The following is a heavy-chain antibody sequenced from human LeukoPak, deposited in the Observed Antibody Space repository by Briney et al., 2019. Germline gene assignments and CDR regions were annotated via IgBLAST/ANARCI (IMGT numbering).Heavy chain of an antibody. Sequence: SQTLSLTCAVSGDTVSSNSAAWNWIRQSPSRGLEWLVRTYYRYNLYNDYAVSVKSRITINPDTSKNQFSLQLNSVTPEDTAVYYCAREEAVAGFYYYGMDVWGKGTTVTVSS. CDR1: GDTVSSNSAA. CDR3: AREEAVAGFYYYGMDV. CDR2: TYYRYNLYN. D-gene: IGHD6-19*01. J-gene: IGHJ6*04. V-gene: IGHV6-1*01.